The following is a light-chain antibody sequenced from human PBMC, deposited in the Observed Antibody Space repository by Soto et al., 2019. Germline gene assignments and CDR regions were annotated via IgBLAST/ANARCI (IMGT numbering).Light chain of an antibody. J-gene: IGKJ1*01. Sequence: EIVLTQSPGTLSLSPGERATISCRASQRVSSSYLAWYQQKPGQAPRLLIYGASSRATGITDRFSGSGSGTAVTLTISRLEPEDFAVYYCQQYGSSPETFGQGTKVEIK. CDR1: QRVSSSY. V-gene: IGKV3-20*01. CDR2: GAS. CDR3: QQYGSSPET.